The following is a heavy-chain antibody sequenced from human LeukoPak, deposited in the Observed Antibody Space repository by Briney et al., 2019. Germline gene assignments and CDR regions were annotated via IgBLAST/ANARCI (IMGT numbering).Heavy chain of an antibody. CDR1: GYTFTGYY. D-gene: IGHD2-21*01. Sequence: ASVKVFCKASGYTFTGYYMHWVRQAPGQGLEWMGWINPNSGGTNYAQKFQGRVTRTRDTSISTAYMELSRLRSDDTAVYYCARDGGIPVAYYMDVWGKGTTVTVSS. CDR2: INPNSGGT. V-gene: IGHV1-2*02. J-gene: IGHJ6*03. CDR3: ARDGGIPVAYYMDV.